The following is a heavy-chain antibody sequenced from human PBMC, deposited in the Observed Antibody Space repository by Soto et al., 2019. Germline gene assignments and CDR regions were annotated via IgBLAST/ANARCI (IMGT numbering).Heavy chain of an antibody. V-gene: IGHV4-4*02. J-gene: IGHJ5*02. D-gene: IGHD2-15*01. CDR3: ARDLVVVAANNWFDP. Sequence: WWSWVRQPPGKGLEWIGEIYHSGSTNYNPSLKSRVTISVDKSKNQFSLKLSSVTAADTAVYYCARDLVVVAANNWFDPWGQGTLVTVSS. CDR1: W. CDR2: IYHSGST.